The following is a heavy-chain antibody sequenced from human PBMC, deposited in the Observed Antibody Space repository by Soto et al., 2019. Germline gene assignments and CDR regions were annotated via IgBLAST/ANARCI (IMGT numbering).Heavy chain of an antibody. Sequence: VEAFCKASGYTYTGYPRHGAAQEHGHGPEWVGWINPNSGGTNYAQKFQGSVTMTRDTSISTAYMELSRLRSDDTAVYYCASAYLRYFDWSRWSYYYGMDVWGQGPTVTVS. CDR2: INPNSGGT. CDR1: GYTYTGYP. D-gene: IGHD3-9*01. V-gene: IGHV1-2*02. CDR3: ASAYLRYFDWSRWSYYYGMDV. J-gene: IGHJ6*02.